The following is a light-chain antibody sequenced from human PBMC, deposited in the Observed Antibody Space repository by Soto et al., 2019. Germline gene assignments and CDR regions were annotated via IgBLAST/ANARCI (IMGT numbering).Light chain of an antibody. Sequence: EIVMTQSPATLSVSPGERATVFCRASQSVSSRLAWYQQKRAQAPRLLIYDASTRATGIPARFSGSGSGTQFTPTISSLQSEDLALHYCQQHKNWTPEYTFGQGTKLQIK. CDR1: QSVSSR. J-gene: IGKJ2*01. V-gene: IGKV3-15*01. CDR2: DAS. CDR3: QQHKNWTPEYT.